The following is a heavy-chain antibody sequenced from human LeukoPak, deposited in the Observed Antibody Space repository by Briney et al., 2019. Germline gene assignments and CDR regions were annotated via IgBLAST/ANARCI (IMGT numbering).Heavy chain of an antibody. V-gene: IGHV4-34*01. D-gene: IGHD3-16*01. CDR1: GGPFSDYY. CDR2: INHCGST. Sequence: SETLSLTCDVYGGPFSDYYWTWIRQSPGKGLEWIREINHCGSTNYNPSLKSRVTISVDTSKIQFSLKLTSVTAADTAVYSCARRRQSVGAGGYFDYWGQETLVTVSS. J-gene: IGHJ4*02. CDR3: ARRRQSVGAGGYFDY.